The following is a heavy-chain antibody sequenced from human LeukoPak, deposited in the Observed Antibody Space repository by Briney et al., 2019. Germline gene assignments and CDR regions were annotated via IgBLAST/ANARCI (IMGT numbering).Heavy chain of an antibody. CDR3: ATEIHNIAGRVY. CDR2: LYHSGST. J-gene: IGHJ4*02. V-gene: IGHV4-38-2*02. Sequence: SETLSLTCSVSGYSISSGYYWGWIRQAPGKGREWIGNLYHSGSTYYNPSLKSRVPISVDTSKTQFSLNLRPLTAPDTALFYCATEIHNIAGRVYWGQGTLVTVSS. CDR1: GYSISSGYY. D-gene: IGHD6-6*01.